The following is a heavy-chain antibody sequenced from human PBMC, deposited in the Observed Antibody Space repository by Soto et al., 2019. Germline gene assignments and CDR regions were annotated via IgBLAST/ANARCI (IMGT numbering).Heavy chain of an antibody. J-gene: IGHJ6*03. D-gene: IGHD6-6*01. CDR2: IYYSGST. CDR3: ARLGRIAAPRPPDYYYMDV. CDR1: GGSISSSSYY. Sequence: KASETLSLTCTVSGGSISSSSYYWGWIRQPPGKGLEWIGSIYYSGSTYYNPSLKSRVTISVDTSKNQFSLKLSSVTAADTAVYYCARLGRIAAPRPPDYYYMDVWGKGTTVTVSS. V-gene: IGHV4-39*01.